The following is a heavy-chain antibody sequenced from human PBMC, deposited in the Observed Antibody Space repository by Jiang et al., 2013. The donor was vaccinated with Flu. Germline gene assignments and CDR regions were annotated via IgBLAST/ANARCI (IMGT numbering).Heavy chain of an antibody. V-gene: IGHV4-39*07. J-gene: IGHJ5*02. CDR3: ARDPDYYDSSGYNWFDP. CDR2: IYYSGST. Sequence: IYYSGSTYYNPSLKSRVTISVDTSKNQFSLKLSSVTAADTAVYYCARDPDYYDSSGYNWFDPWGQGTLVTVSS. D-gene: IGHD3-22*01.